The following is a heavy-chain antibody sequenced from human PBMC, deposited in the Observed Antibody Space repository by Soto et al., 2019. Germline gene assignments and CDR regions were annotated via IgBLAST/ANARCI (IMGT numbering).Heavy chain of an antibody. CDR3: ARDDGPFYGSGSYYPCPRRFYFDY. CDR1: GGTCSSYA. D-gene: IGHD3-10*01. Sequence: SVKVSCKASGGTCSSYAISWVLQAPGQGLEWMGGIIPIFGTANYAQKFQGRVTITADESTSTAYMELSSLRSEDTAVYYCARDDGPFYGSGSYYPCPRRFYFDYWGQGTLVTVSS. CDR2: IIPIFGTA. J-gene: IGHJ4*02. V-gene: IGHV1-69*13.